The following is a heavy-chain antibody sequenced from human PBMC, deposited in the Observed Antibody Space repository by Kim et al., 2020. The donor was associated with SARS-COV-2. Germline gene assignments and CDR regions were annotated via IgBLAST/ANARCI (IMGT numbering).Heavy chain of an antibody. J-gene: IGHJ4*02. CDR3: ATFSSGIFDS. CDR2: TV. V-gene: IGHV3-48*02. Sequence: TVYYAASVKGRFTISRDNAKTSLYLLMNSLRDEDTAVYYCATFSSGIFDSWGQGTLVTVSS. D-gene: IGHD6-25*01.